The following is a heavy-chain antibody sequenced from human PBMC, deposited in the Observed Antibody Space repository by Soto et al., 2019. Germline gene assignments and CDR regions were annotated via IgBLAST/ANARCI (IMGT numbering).Heavy chain of an antibody. CDR2: IIPIFGTA. CDR3: AIAAAGIRWFDP. V-gene: IGHV1-69*13. D-gene: IGHD6-13*01. CDR1: GGTFSSYS. J-gene: IGHJ5*02. Sequence: VASVKVSCKASGGTFSSYSISWVLQAPGQGLEWMGGIIPIFGTANYAQKFQGRVTITADESTSTAYMELSSLRSEDTAVYYCAIAAAGIRWFDPWGQGTLVTVSS.